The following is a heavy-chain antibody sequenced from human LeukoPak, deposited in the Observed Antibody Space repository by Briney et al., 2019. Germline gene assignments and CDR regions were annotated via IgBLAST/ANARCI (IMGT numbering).Heavy chain of an antibody. J-gene: IGHJ4*02. CDR1: GFTFSSSP. CDR3: AKKSSGLNPFDY. CDR2: ISSSGGDT. V-gene: IGHV3-23*01. D-gene: IGHD1-14*01. Sequence: GGSLRLSCAASGFTFSSSPMSWVRQAPGKGLEWVSGISSSGGDTPYADSVRGRFTISRDNSKNMVYLQMNSLRAEDTAVYYCAKKSSGLNPFDYWGQGTLVTVSS.